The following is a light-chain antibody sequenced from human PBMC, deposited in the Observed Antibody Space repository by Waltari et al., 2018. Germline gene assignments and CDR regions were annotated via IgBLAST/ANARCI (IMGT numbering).Light chain of an antibody. Sequence: SYVLTPSPSESVPPGQAATITCGGSNIGRKTAHWYQQKPGQAPVLVVYDDSDRASGIPERFSGSKSGDTATLTISRVEAGDEADYSCQVWDGGRVVFGGGTKLTVL. CDR1: NIGRKT. V-gene: IGLV3-21*02. CDR2: DDS. CDR3: QVWDGGRVV. J-gene: IGLJ2*01.